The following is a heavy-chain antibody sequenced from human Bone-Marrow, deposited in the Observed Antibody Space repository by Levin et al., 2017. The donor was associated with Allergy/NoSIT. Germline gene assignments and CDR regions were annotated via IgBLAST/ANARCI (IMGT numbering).Heavy chain of an antibody. V-gene: IGHV4-39*01. CDR2: IYYSGST. Sequence: SETLSLTCTVSGGSISSSSYYWGWIRQPPGKGLEWIGSIYYSGSTYYNPSLKSRVTISVDTSNNQFSLKLSSVTAAGTAVYYCARRAHYGSGAPNWFDPWGQGTLVTVSS. J-gene: IGHJ5*02. D-gene: IGHD3-10*01. CDR1: GGSISSSSYY. CDR3: ARRAHYGSGAPNWFDP.